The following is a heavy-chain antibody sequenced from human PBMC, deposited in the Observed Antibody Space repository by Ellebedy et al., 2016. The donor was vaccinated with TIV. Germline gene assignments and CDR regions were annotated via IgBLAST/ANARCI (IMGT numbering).Heavy chain of an antibody. CDR3: AKVGGTTVTTHLPGHDGFDL. CDR2: SSYDGAYA. V-gene: IGHV3-30*18. J-gene: IGHJ3*01. Sequence: PGGSLRLSCKASGFTFRSFGMHWVRLSVGKGLEWVADSSYDGAYAHYADSVKGRFTISRDNSKNTLYLQMNSLRSEYTAVYYCAKVGGTTVTTHLPGHDGFDLWGPGTMVTVS. D-gene: IGHD4-17*01. CDR1: GFTFRSFG.